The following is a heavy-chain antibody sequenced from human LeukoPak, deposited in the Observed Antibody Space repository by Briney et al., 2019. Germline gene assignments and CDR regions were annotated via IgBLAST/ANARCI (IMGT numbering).Heavy chain of an antibody. J-gene: IGHJ6*03. CDR3: ATALSDPMRYYYYMDV. V-gene: IGHV3-21*05. Sequence: GGSLRLSCAASGFTFRVYAMNWVRQAPGKGLEWASYIDSDSSDILYADSVKGRFTISRDNAKNSLYLQMNSLRAEDTAVYYCATALSDPMRYYYYMDVWGKGTTVTVSS. CDR1: GFTFRVYA. CDR2: IDSDSSDI.